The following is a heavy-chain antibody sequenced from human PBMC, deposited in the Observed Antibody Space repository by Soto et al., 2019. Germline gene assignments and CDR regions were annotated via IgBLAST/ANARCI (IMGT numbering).Heavy chain of an antibody. J-gene: IGHJ6*02. Sequence: QLQLQESGPGLVKPSETLSLTCTVSGGSISSSSYYWGWIRQPPGKGLEWIGSIYYSGSTYYNPSLKSRVTISVDTSKNQFSLKLSSVTAADTAVYYCAREPGPVYYYGMDVWGQGTTVTVSS. V-gene: IGHV4-39*02. CDR3: AREPGPVYYYGMDV. D-gene: IGHD2-2*01. CDR1: GGSISSSSYY. CDR2: IYYSGST.